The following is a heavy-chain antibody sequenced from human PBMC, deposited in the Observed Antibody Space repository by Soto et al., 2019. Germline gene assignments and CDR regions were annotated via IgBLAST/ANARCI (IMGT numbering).Heavy chain of an antibody. CDR3: ARDGHDILTGDYSDY. CDR1: CGSVSSASYY. CDR2: IYYSGST. J-gene: IGHJ4*02. D-gene: IGHD3-9*01. V-gene: IGHV4-61*01. Sequence: PSETLSLTCTVSCGSVSSASYYCTWIRQSPGKGLDWIGHIYYSGSTNYNPSLKSRLTISVDTSKNQFSLKLSSVTAADTAVYYCARDGHDILTGDYSDYWGQGTMVTVSS.